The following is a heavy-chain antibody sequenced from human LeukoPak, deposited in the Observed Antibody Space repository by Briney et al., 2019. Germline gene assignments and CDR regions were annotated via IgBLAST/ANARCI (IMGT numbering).Heavy chain of an antibody. D-gene: IGHD1-1*01. J-gene: IGHJ4*02. V-gene: IGHV4-34*01. CDR3: ARVDDPVKNFDY. CDR2: INHSGST. CDR1: GGSFSGYY. Sequence: SETLSLTCAVYGGSFSGYYWSWIRQPPGKGLEWIGEINHSGSTNYNPSLKSRVTISVDMSKNQFSLKLSSVTAADTAVYYCARVDDPVKNFDYWGQGTLVTVSS.